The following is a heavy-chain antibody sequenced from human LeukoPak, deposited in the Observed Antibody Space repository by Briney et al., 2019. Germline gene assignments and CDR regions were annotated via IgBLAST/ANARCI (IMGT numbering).Heavy chain of an antibody. J-gene: IGHJ3*01. CDR2: IWYDGSNE. V-gene: IGHV3-33*01. CDR1: GFTFSNSG. Sequence: SGGSLRLSCAASGFTFSNSGMHWVRQAPGKGLEWVAVIWYDGSNEYYADAVKGRFIISRDNSKNTVHLQTNSLRVEDTSVYYCAREISMFVNAFDLWGQGTLVAVSS. D-gene: IGHD3-10*02. CDR3: AREISMFVNAFDL.